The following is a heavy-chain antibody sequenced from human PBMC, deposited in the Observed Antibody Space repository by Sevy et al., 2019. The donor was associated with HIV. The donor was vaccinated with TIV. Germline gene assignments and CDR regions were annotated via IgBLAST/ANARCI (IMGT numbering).Heavy chain of an antibody. CDR1: GFSVSSSY. CDR3: ARASRVTLILIVRIGWHFDL. D-gene: IGHD3-22*01. J-gene: IGHJ2*01. V-gene: IGHV3-53*01. CDR2: ISTDGST. Sequence: EGSLRLSYAASGFSVSSSYVTWVRQAPGKGLEWVSVISTDGSTYYADSVKGRFTISRDSSKNTLSLQMNSLRGEDTAVYYCARASRVTLILIVRIGWHFDLWGRGTLVTVSS.